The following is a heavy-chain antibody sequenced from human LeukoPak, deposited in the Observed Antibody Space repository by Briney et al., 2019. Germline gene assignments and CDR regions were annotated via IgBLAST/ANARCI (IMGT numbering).Heavy chain of an antibody. CDR2: ISSSGNTI. J-gene: IGHJ4*02. CDR3: ARESGLRDFDY. V-gene: IGHV3-48*01. D-gene: IGHD3/OR15-3a*01. Sequence: GGSLRLSCAASGFIFSSNSMNWVRQAPGKGLEWVSYISSSGNTIYYADSVKGRFTISRDNAKNSLYLRMNSLRAEDTAVYYCARESGLRDFDYWGQGTLVTVSS. CDR1: GFIFSSNS.